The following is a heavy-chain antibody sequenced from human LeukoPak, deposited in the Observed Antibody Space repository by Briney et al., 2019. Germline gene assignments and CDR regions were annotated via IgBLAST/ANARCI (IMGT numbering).Heavy chain of an antibody. D-gene: IGHD2-15*01. J-gene: IGHJ4*02. CDR3: ARTYCSGGSCY. Sequence: GGSLRLSCAASGFTFSDYYMSWIRQAPGKGLEWVSYISSSGSTIYYAGSVKGRFTISRDNAKNPLYLQMNSLRAEDTAVYYCARTYCSGGSCYWGQGTLVTVSS. CDR2: ISSSGSTI. CDR1: GFTFSDYY. V-gene: IGHV3-11*01.